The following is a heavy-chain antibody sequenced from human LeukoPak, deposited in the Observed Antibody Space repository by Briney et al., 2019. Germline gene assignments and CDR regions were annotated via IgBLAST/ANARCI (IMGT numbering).Heavy chain of an antibody. D-gene: IGHD3-22*01. CDR1: GFTFSRYW. CDR2: INLDGYNT. Sequence: RGSLRLSCAASGFTFSRYWMHWVRQAPGKGLVWVSRINLDGYNTNYADSVKGRFTISRDNAKNTLYLQMNSLRAEDTAVYYCARGALGGNFYDSSGGQGTLVTVSS. CDR3: ARGALGGNFYDSS. V-gene: IGHV3-74*01. J-gene: IGHJ1*01.